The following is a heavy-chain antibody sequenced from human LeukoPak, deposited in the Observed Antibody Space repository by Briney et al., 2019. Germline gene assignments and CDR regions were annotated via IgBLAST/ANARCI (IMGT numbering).Heavy chain of an antibody. CDR1: GFTFNSYA. Sequence: GRSLRLSCAASGFTFNSYAMHWVRQAPGKGLEWVAVISHDGSIKSYADSVKGRFTISRDNSKNTLYLQMNSLRAEDTAVYYCAKDQGYYGLGSYKEYFQHWGQGTLVTVSS. V-gene: IGHV3-30*07. D-gene: IGHD3-10*01. CDR3: AKDQGYYGLGSYKEYFQH. CDR2: ISHDGSIK. J-gene: IGHJ1*01.